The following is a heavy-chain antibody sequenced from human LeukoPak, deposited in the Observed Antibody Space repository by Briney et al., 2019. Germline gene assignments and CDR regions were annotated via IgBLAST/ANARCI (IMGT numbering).Heavy chain of an antibody. CDR2: MNPNNGNT. D-gene: IGHD6-19*01. V-gene: IGHV1-18*01. Sequence: HVASVKVSCKASGYTFTSYDINWVRQAPGQGLEWMGWMNPNNGNTGYAQKLQGRVTMTTDTSTSTAYMELRSLRSDDTAVYYCARDRRIAVAGTIDYWGQGTLVTVSS. CDR3: ARDRRIAVAGTIDY. J-gene: IGHJ4*02. CDR1: GYTFTSYD.